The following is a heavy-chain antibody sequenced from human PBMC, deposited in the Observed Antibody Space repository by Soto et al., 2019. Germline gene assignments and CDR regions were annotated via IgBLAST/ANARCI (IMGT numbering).Heavy chain of an antibody. CDR2: INHSGST. J-gene: IGHJ3*02. CDR1: GGSFSGYY. CDR3: ARSLRGYSYGFRAFDI. D-gene: IGHD5-18*01. V-gene: IGHV4-34*01. Sequence: SETLSLTCAVYGGSFSGYYWSWIRQPPGKGLEWIGEINHSGSTNYNPSLKSRVTISVDTSKNQFSLKLSSVTAADTAVYYCARSLRGYSYGFRAFDIWGQGTMVTVSS.